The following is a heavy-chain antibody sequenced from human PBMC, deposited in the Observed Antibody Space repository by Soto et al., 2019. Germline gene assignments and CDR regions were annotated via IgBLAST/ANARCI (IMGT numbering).Heavy chain of an antibody. J-gene: IGHJ6*02. Sequence: QVQLVQSGAEVKKPGSSVKVSCKASGGTFSSYAISWVRQAPGQGLEWMGGIIPIFGTANYAQKFQGRVTITADESTSTAYMELSSLRSEHTAVYYCARRLSSSWPYYYYYYGMDVWGQGTTVTVSS. CDR2: IIPIFGTA. CDR3: ARRLSSSWPYYYYYYGMDV. D-gene: IGHD6-13*01. CDR1: GGTFSSYA. V-gene: IGHV1-69*12.